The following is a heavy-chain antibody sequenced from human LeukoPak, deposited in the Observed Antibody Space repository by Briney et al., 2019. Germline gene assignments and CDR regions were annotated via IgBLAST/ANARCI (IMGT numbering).Heavy chain of an antibody. Sequence: PGGSLRLSCAASGFTFSNYWMSWVRQAPGKGLEWLANINQDGSEMYYVYSVKGRFTIARDNGKNSLYLQINSLRADDTAVYYXXXXXXXXXXXXXXXXXXDXWXXXXLVXVSS. CDR2: INQDGSEM. CDR3: XXXXXXXXXXXXXXXXXDX. V-gene: IGHV3-7*01. J-gene: IGHJ2*01. CDR1: GFTFSNYW.